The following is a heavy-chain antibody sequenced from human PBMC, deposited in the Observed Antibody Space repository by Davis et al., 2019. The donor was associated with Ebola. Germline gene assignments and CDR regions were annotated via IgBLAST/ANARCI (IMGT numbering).Heavy chain of an antibody. J-gene: IGHJ4*02. V-gene: IGHV3-30*18. CDR1: GFTFSSYG. Sequence: LKISCAASGFTFSSYGMHWVRQAPGKGLEWVAVISYDGSNKYYADSVKGRFTISRDNSKNTLYLQMNSLRAEDTAVYYCAKDWAAAVAGDYWGQGTLVTVSS. CDR2: ISYDGSNK. D-gene: IGHD6-19*01. CDR3: AKDWAAAVAGDY.